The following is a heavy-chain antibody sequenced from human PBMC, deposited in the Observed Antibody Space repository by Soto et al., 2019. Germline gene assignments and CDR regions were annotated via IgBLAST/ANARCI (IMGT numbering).Heavy chain of an antibody. CDR1: GGSISTYY. CDR2: IYYSGST. V-gene: IGHV4-59*01. CDR3: ARESAGSHKNNWFDP. J-gene: IGHJ5*02. Sequence: QVQLQESGPGLVKPSETLSLTCTVSGGSISTYYWSWIRQPPGKGLEWIGYIYYSGSTYYNPSLKSRVTMSVDTSRNQLLLQLNSVTAADTDVYYCARESAGSHKNNWFDPWGQGTLVTVSS. D-gene: IGHD3-10*01.